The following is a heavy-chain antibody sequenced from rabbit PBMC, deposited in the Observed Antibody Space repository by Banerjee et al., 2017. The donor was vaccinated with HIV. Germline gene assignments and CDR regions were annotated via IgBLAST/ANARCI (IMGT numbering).Heavy chain of an antibody. CDR2: ISTGDGTT. Sequence: EESGGDLVKPGGSLKLSCEASGFDFSGYGVNWVRQAPGKGLEWIGCISTGDGTTLYASWVNGRFTISSHNAQNTLYLQLTSLTAADTATYFCVRDPGVEYYFNLWGPGTLVTVS. J-gene: IGHJ4*01. V-gene: IGHV1S47*01. D-gene: IGHD4-1*01. CDR1: GFDFSGYG. CDR3: VRDPGVEYYFNL.